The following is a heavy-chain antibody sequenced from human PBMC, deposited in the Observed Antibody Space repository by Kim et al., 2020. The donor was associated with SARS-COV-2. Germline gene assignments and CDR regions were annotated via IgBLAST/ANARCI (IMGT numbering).Heavy chain of an antibody. Sequence: SETLSLTCTVSGGSISSGGYYRSWIRQHPGKGLEWIGYIYYSGSTYYNPFLKSRVTISVDTSKNQFSLKLSSVTAADTAVYYCARVRTTMIVVVMYFDYWGQGTLVTVSS. CDR3: ARVRTTMIVVVMYFDY. J-gene: IGHJ4*02. V-gene: IGHV4-31*03. CDR1: GGSISSGGYY. CDR2: IYYSGST. D-gene: IGHD3-22*01.